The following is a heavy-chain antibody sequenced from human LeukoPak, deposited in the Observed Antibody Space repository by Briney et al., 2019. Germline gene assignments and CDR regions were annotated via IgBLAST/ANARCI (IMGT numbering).Heavy chain of an antibody. J-gene: IGHJ4*02. CDR1: GFTFSGYS. Sequence: GGSLRLSCAASGFTFSGYSMNWVRQAPGKGLEWVSSITSGSSYIYYADSVKGRFTISRDNAKNSLYLQMNSLRAEDTAVYYCAKSTGHWVVGAKDYWAQGTLVTVSS. V-gene: IGHV3-21*04. CDR3: AKSTGHWVVGAKDY. CDR2: ITSGSSYI. D-gene: IGHD2-15*01.